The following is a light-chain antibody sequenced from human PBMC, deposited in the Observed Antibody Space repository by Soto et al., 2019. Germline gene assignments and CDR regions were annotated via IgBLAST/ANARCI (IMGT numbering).Light chain of an antibody. CDR2: GAS. CDR1: QSVSSK. CDR3: QQYDSWPPIT. V-gene: IGKV3-15*01. Sequence: EILFTQSPGTLSLSPGERATLSCRASQSVSSKLAWYQQKPGQAPRLLIYGASTRATGIPARFSGSGSGTEFTLTISSLQSEDFALYYCQQYDSWPPITFGQGTRLEIK. J-gene: IGKJ5*01.